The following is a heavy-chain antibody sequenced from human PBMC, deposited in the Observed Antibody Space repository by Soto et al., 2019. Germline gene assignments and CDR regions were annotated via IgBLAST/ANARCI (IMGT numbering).Heavy chain of an antibody. CDR1: GFTFSSYG. V-gene: IGHV3-30*18. CDR2: ISYDGSNK. CDR3: AKDSGGNQDY. Sequence: GVLMRLSCAASGFTFSSYGMHWVRQAPGKGLEWVAVISYDGSNKYYADSVKGRFTISRDNSKNTLYLQMNSLRAEDTAVYYCAKDSGGNQDYWGQGTLVTVSS. D-gene: IGHD2-15*01. J-gene: IGHJ4*02.